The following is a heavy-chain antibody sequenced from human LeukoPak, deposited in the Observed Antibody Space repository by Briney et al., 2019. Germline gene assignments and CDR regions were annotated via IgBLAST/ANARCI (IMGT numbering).Heavy chain of an antibody. V-gene: IGHV1-69*05. Sequence: GSSVKVSCKASGGTFSSYAISWVRQAPGQGLEWMGGIIPIFGTANYAQKFQGRVTITTDESTSTAYMELSSLRSEDTAVYYCARAQHYDFWSGSKYAFDIWGQGTMVTVSS. CDR1: GGTFSSYA. J-gene: IGHJ3*02. CDR3: ARAQHYDFWSGSKYAFDI. D-gene: IGHD3-3*01. CDR2: IIPIFGTA.